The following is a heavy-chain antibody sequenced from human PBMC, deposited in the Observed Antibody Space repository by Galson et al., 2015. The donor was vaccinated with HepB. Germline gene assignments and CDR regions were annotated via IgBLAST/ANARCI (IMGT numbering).Heavy chain of an antibody. CDR1: GGTFSSYA. D-gene: IGHD3-10*01. J-gene: IGHJ6*02. V-gene: IGHV1-69*01. Sequence: SCKASGGTFSSYAISWVRQAPGHGLAWMGGIIPILGTAHYAQKFQGRVTITADEATSTAYMELSSLSSEDTAVYYCARDSGPVRGVIIHYYGMDVWGQGTTVTVSS. CDR2: IIPILGTA. CDR3: ARDSGPVRGVIIHYYGMDV.